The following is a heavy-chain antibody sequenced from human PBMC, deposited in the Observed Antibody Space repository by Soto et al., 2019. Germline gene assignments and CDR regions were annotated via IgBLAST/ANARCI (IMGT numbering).Heavy chain of an antibody. D-gene: IGHD6-19*01. J-gene: IGHJ4*02. Sequence: ESGPTLVNPTQPLTLTCTFSGFSLSTSGMCVSWFRQPPGKALEWLALIDWDDDKYYSTSLKTRLTISKDTSKNQVVLTMTTMDPVDTATYYCARIRDSSGWFDYWGQGTLVTVSS. CDR3: ARIRDSSGWFDY. V-gene: IGHV2-70*01. CDR2: IDWDDDK. CDR1: GFSLSTSGMC.